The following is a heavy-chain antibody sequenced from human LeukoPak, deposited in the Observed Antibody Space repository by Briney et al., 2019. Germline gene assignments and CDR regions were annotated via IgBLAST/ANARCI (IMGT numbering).Heavy chain of an antibody. Sequence: GASLKVSCKASGYTFTGYYMHWVRQAPGQRREWMGWINPNSGGTNYAQKFEGRDTMTRDKSISTAYMELSRLRSDDTAVYYCARDIAYGIAVAGNFDYWGQGTLVTVSS. J-gene: IGHJ4*02. CDR2: INPNSGGT. CDR1: GYTFTGYY. CDR3: ARDIAYGIAVAGNFDY. V-gene: IGHV1-2*02. D-gene: IGHD6-19*01.